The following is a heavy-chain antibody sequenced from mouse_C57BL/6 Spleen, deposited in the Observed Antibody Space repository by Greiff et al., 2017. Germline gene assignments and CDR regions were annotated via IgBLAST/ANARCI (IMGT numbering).Heavy chain of an antibody. CDR3: ARVYYGSSYDFDY. J-gene: IGHJ2*01. CDR1: GYAFSSYW. CDR2: IYPGDGDT. V-gene: IGHV1-80*01. Sequence: QVQLQQSGAELVKPGASVKISCKASGYAFSSYWMNWVKQRPGKGLEWIGQIYPGDGDTTYNGKFKGKATLTADKSSSTAYMQLSSLTSEDSAVYFCARVYYGSSYDFDYCGQGTTLTVSS. D-gene: IGHD1-1*01.